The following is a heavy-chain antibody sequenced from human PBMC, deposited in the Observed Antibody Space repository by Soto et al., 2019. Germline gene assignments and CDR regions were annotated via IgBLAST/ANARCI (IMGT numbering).Heavy chain of an antibody. CDR3: ARGKLTPRDNWFDP. D-gene: IGHD2-15*01. V-gene: IGHV1-69*13. CDR2: IIPIFRTA. J-gene: IGHJ5*02. Sequence: SAKVSCKASGATFSCYAISWERQAPGQGLEWLGGIIPIFRTANYAQKFQGRDTITADESTSTAYMELSSLRSEDTAVYYCARGKLTPRDNWFDPWGQGTLVASPQ. CDR1: GATFSCYA.